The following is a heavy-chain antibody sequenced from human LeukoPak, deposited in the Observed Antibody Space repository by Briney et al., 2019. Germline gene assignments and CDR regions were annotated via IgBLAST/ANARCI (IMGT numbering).Heavy chain of an antibody. J-gene: IGHJ3*02. V-gene: IGHV3-23*01. CDR1: GFTFGRFA. D-gene: IGHD4-23*01. Sequence: PGGSLRLCCAASGFTFGRFAMSWVRQAPGKGPEWVSGISASGGSAYYADSVKGRFTISRDDSKKTLYMQMNGLRVEDTAVYYCAKDPNGDYVGSFDMRGPGTMVTVSS. CDR3: AKDPNGDYVGSFDM. CDR2: ISASGGSA.